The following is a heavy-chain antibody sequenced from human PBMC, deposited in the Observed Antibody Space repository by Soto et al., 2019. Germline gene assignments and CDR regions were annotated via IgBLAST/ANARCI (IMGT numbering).Heavy chain of an antibody. Sequence: GGSLRLSCAASGFTFSSYAMSWVRQAPGKGLEWVSAISGSGGSTYYADSVKGRFTISRDNSKNTLYLQMNSLRAEDTAVYYCAKDSSTYYYDSSGYDYWGQGTLVTVSS. V-gene: IGHV3-23*01. CDR2: ISGSGGST. D-gene: IGHD3-22*01. J-gene: IGHJ4*02. CDR3: AKDSSTYYYDSSGYDY. CDR1: GFTFSSYA.